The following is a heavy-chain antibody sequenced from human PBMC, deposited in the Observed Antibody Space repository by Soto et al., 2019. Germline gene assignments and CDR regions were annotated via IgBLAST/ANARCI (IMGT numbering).Heavy chain of an antibody. D-gene: IGHD6-13*01. CDR3: AHKIKDFGSPSSIAAAGQTRRERYNWFDP. CDR2: IYWNDDK. CDR1: GFSLSTSGVG. J-gene: IGHJ5*02. V-gene: IGHV2-5*01. Sequence: SGPTLVYPTQTLTMTCTFSGFSLSTSGVGVGWIRQPPGKALEWLALIYWNDDKRYSPSLKSRLTITKDTSKNQVVLTMTNMDPVDTATYYCAHKIKDFGSPSSIAAAGQTRRERYNWFDPWGQGTLVTVSS.